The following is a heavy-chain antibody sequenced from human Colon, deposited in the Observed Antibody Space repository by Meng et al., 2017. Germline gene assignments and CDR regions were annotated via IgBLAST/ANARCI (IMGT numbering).Heavy chain of an antibody. V-gene: IGHV3-7*01. Sequence: GESLKISCAASGFSINSYWMNWVRQAPGKGLEWVANIIPDGSAKREVDSVKGRFTVSSDNAKNSLYLQMNDLRVEDTAVYYCAGWGSRNYWGQGTLVTVSS. J-gene: IGHJ4*02. CDR2: IIPDGSAK. CDR1: GFSINSYW. CDR3: AGWGSRNY. D-gene: IGHD7-27*01.